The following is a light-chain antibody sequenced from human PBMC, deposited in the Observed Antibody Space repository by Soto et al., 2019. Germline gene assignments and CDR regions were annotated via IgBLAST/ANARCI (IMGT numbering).Light chain of an antibody. CDR3: QQSYSTPWT. Sequence: IQMTQSPTTLPASVGDRVTITYRASQSISSYLNWYQQKPGKAPKLLIYAASSLQSGVPSRFSGSGSGTDFTLTISSLQPEDFATYYCQQSYSTPWTFGQGTKV. CDR1: QSISSY. V-gene: IGKV1-39*01. J-gene: IGKJ1*01. CDR2: AAS.